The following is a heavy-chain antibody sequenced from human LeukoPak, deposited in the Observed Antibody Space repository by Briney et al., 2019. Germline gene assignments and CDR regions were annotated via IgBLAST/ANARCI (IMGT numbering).Heavy chain of an antibody. Sequence: PSETLSLTCAVSGYSISRGYYWGWIRQAPGKGLEWIGSIYHSGSTQYNPSLKSRLIISVDTSKNQFSLKLSSVTAADAAAYFCARHPFDRVFFDYWGQGTLVTVSS. V-gene: IGHV4-38-2*01. CDR2: IYHSGST. CDR1: GYSISRGYY. CDR3: ARHPFDRVFFDY. J-gene: IGHJ4*02. D-gene: IGHD3-10*01.